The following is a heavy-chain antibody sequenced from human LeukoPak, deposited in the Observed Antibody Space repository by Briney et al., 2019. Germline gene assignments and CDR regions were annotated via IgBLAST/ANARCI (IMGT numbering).Heavy chain of an antibody. J-gene: IGHJ4*02. CDR1: GFTFSNPY. CDR2: ISGSGTDI. CDR3: ARTARHLDY. D-gene: IGHD5-18*01. Sequence: GGSLRLSCEASGFTFSNPYMSWIRQAPGKGLECLSYISGSGTDINYADPVRGRFTISRDNAKNLLYLQMNDLRVEDTAVYSCARTARHLDYWGQGTLVTVSS. V-gene: IGHV3-11*04.